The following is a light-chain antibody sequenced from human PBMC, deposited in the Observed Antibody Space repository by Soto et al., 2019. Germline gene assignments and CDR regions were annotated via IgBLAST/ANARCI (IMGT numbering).Light chain of an antibody. CDR2: AAS. CDR1: QAIRND. J-gene: IGKJ1*01. CDR3: LQHNTYPWT. V-gene: IGKV1-17*01. Sequence: DIQMTQSPSSLSASVGDRVTITCRASQAIRNDLGWYRQKPGKAPKRLIYAASSLDSEVPLRFSGSGSGTEFALTISSLQPEDFATSYCLQHNTYPWTFGQGTKVEIK.